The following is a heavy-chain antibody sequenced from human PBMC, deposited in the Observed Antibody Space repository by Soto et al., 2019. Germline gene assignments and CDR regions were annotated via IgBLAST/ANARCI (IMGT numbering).Heavy chain of an antibody. CDR2: INHSGST. CDR3: ARTSRFDC. Sequence: QVQLQQWGAGLLKPSETLSLTCAVYCGSFSSYYWSWIRQPPGKGLEWIGEINHSGSTNYNPSLKSRVTMSVDTSKNQFSLKLSSVTAADTAVYYCARTSRFDCWGQGTLVTASS. J-gene: IGHJ4*02. CDR1: CGSFSSYY. V-gene: IGHV4-34*01. D-gene: IGHD6-6*01.